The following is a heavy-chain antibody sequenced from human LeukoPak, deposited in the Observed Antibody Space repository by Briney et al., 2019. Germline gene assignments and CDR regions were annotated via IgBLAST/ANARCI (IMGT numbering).Heavy chain of an antibody. V-gene: IGHV4-39*01. CDR2: IYYSGST. CDR1: GGSISSSSYY. CDR3: ARHTAVAGTNWFDP. Sequence: SETLSLTCTVSGGSISSSSYYWGWIRQPPGKGLEWIGSIYYSGSTYYNPSLKSRVTISVDTSKNQFSLKLSSVTAADTAVYYCARHTAVAGTNWFDPWGQGTLVTVSS. J-gene: IGHJ5*02. D-gene: IGHD6-19*01.